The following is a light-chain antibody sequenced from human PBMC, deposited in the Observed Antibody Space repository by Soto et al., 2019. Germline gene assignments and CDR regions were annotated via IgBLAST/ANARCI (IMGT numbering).Light chain of an antibody. Sequence: QSALSQPASVSGSPGPSVTISCSGTGNDVGNYNLVSWYQQHPGKVPKLLIYEVSRRPSGVSDRFSASKSGNTASLTISGLQADDEADYYCCSSSGVTTWIFGGGTKLTVL. CDR2: EVS. CDR1: GNDVGNYNL. J-gene: IGLJ3*02. V-gene: IGLV2-23*02. CDR3: CSSSGVTTWI.